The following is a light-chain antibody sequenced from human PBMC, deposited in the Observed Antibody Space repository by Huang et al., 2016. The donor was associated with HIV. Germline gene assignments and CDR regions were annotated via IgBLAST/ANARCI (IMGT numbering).Light chain of an antibody. CDR2: DAS. V-gene: IGKV3-11*01. J-gene: IGKJ5*01. CDR3: QQRSNWPPVT. CDR1: QSISNY. Sequence: EIVLTQSPATLSLSPGERATLSCRASQSISNYLIWYQQKPGQAPRLLIYDASNRATGVSARFSGRGSGTDFTLTISSLEPEDFAIYYCQQRSNWPPVTFGQGTRLDI.